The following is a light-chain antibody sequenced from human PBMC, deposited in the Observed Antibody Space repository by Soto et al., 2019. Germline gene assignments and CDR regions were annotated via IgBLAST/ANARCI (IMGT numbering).Light chain of an antibody. V-gene: IGKV1-5*01. CDR3: QQYDDYPLT. Sequence: DVQMTQSPSTLSASVGDRVTITCRASQSIKNWLAWYQQKPGTAPKFLIYDASTLESGVPSRFSGSGSGTEFTLTISSLQADDFATYFCQQYDDYPLTFGGGTKVEIK. J-gene: IGKJ4*01. CDR2: DAS. CDR1: QSIKNW.